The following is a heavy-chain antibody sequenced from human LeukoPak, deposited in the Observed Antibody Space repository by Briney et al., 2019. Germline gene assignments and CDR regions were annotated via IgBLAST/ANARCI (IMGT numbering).Heavy chain of an antibody. CDR1: GYTFTGYH. CDR2: INPNSGGT. D-gene: IGHD6-6*01. Sequence: ASVKVSCKASGYTFTGYHMHWVRQAPGQGLEWMGWINPNSGGTNYAQKFQGRVTMTRDTSISTAYMELSRLRSDDTAVYYCAREASFIAAEPYYYYGMDVWGQGTTVTVSS. J-gene: IGHJ6*02. CDR3: AREASFIAAEPYYYYGMDV. V-gene: IGHV1-2*02.